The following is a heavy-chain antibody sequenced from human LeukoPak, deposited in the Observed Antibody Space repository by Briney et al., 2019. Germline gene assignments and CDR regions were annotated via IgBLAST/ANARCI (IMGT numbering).Heavy chain of an antibody. CDR2: ISSSDSTI. CDR3: ARLLMVRGVISHMDV. Sequence: PVGSLRLSCAASGFTFSDYYMSWIRQAPGKGLEWVSYISSSDSTIYSADSVKGRFTISRDNAKNSLYLQMNSLRAEDTAVYYCARLLMVRGVISHMDVWGKGTTVTVSS. CDR1: GFTFSDYY. D-gene: IGHD3-10*01. J-gene: IGHJ6*03. V-gene: IGHV3-11*04.